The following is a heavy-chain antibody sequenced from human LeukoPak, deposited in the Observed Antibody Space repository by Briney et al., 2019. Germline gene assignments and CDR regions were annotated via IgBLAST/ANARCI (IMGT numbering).Heavy chain of an antibody. J-gene: IGHJ5*02. CDR3: AKPDFSRGNYFDP. V-gene: IGHV3-74*01. CDR2: INSDGSST. CDR1: GFTFSSYW. Sequence: QPGGSLRLSCAASGFTFSSYWMHWVRQAPGKGLVWVSRINSDGSSTSYADSVKGRFTISRDNAKNTLYLQMNSLRADDTAIYYCAKPDFSRGNYFDPWGQGTLVIVSS. D-gene: IGHD2-21*02.